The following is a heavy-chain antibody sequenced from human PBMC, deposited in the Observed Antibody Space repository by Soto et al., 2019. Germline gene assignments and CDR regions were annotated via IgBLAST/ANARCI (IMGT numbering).Heavy chain of an antibody. V-gene: IGHV4-31*03. CDR2: ISHSGST. J-gene: IGHJ4*02. CDR1: GGSISSAAYY. Sequence: QVQLQESGPGLVKPSQTLSLTCTVSGGSISSAAYYWSWIRQHPGKGLEWIGYISHSGSTCYTPALKIRVIISADTSKNQFSLNLTSVTAAVTAVYYCAREYTYGSNFFDCWGQGALVTVSS. CDR3: AREYTYGSNFFDC. D-gene: IGHD5-18*01.